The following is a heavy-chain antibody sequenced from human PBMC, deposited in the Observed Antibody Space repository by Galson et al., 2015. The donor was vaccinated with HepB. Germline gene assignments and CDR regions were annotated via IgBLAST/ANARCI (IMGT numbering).Heavy chain of an antibody. CDR3: TSSPGGSHVSSSIDY. J-gene: IGHJ4*02. Sequence: SLRLSCAASGFTFSGSAMHWVRQASGKGLEWVGRIRSKANSYATADAASVKGRFSISNDDSKNTEYLQMYSVKAEAPAVYYCTSSPGGSHVSSSIDYWGQGTLVTVSS. V-gene: IGHV3-73*01. CDR1: GFTFSGSA. D-gene: IGHD3-16*01. CDR2: IRSKANSYAT.